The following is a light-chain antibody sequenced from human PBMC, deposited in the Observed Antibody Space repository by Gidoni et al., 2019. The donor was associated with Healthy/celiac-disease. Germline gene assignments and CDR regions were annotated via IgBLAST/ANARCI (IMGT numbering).Light chain of an antibody. V-gene: IGLV2-14*03. CDR1: NSDVGGYNY. CDR2: DVS. CDR3: SSYTSSSTWV. J-gene: IGLJ3*02. Sequence: GSPGQSITISCTGTNSDVGGYNYVSWYQQHTGKAPKLMIYDVSNRPSGVSNRFSGSKSGNTASLTISGLQAEDEADYYCSSYTSSSTWVFGGGTKLTVL.